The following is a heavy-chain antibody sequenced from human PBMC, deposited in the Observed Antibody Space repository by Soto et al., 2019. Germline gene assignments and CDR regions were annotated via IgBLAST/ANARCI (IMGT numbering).Heavy chain of an antibody. J-gene: IGHJ6*03. CDR3: ARSYYGSGSYYRGPYYYYYMDV. CDR1: GYSFTSYW. CDR2: IYPGDSDT. D-gene: IGHD3-10*01. V-gene: IGHV5-51*01. Sequence: GESLKISCKGSGYSFTSYWIGWVRQMPGKGLEWMGIIYPGDSDTRYSPSFQGQVTISADKSISTAYLQWSSLKASDTAMYYCARSYYGSGSYYRGPYYYYYMDVWGKGTTVTVSS.